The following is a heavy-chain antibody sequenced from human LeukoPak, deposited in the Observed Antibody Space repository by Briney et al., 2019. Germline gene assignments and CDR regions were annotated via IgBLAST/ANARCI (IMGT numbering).Heavy chain of an antibody. CDR2: IYWDDNK. Sequence: TLSLTCTVSGGSISIYYWSWIRQPPGKALEWLALIYWDDNKRYSPSLKSRLTITKDTSKNQVVLKMTNMDPVDTATYYCAHRRVYRSGWYSGVDHWGQGTLVTVSS. CDR3: AHRRVYRSGWYSGVDH. CDR1: GGSISIYYW. J-gene: IGHJ5*02. V-gene: IGHV2-5*08. D-gene: IGHD6-19*01.